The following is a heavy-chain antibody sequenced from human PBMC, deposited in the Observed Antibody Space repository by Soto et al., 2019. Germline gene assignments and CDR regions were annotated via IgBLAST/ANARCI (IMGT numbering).Heavy chain of an antibody. CDR1: GFTFSSYG. J-gene: IGHJ4*02. D-gene: IGHD2-15*01. V-gene: IGHV3-30*18. CDR3: AKGALGYCSGGSCYQTDY. Sequence: QVQLVEAGGGVVQPGRSLRLSCAASGFTFSSYGMHWVRQAPGKGMERVAVISYDGSNKYYADSVKGLFTIARDNYKNKLYLQMNSLRAEDTAVYYCAKGALGYCSGGSCYQTDYWGQGTLVTVS. CDR2: ISYDGSNK.